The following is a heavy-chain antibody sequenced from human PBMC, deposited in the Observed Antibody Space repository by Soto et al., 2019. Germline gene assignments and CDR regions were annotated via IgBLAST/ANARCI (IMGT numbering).Heavy chain of an antibody. CDR1: GYNFPAFW. V-gene: IGHV5-10-1*01. J-gene: IGHJ5*01. CDR2: IDPSDSYT. Sequence: GESLKISCKAPGYNFPAFWIHWVRQRPGKGLEWLGKIDPSDSYTNYSPSFEGHVTISTDNSITTAYLHWSSLRASDTALYFCARVHKNWFDSWAQGTMVTVSS. CDR3: ARVHKNWFDS.